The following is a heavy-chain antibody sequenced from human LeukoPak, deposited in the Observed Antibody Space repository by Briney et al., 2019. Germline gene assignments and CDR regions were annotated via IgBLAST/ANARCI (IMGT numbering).Heavy chain of an antibody. CDR3: ARPRGSSAWDYYDY. Sequence: GESLKISCKVSGYNFITSWIGWVRQMPGKGLEWMGIMHGGHSETRYSPSFQGQVTISADKSISTAYLQWSSLKASDTAMYYCARPRGSSAWDYYDYWGQGTLVTVSS. J-gene: IGHJ4*02. V-gene: IGHV5-51*01. CDR2: MHGGHSET. D-gene: IGHD3-16*01. CDR1: GYNFITSW.